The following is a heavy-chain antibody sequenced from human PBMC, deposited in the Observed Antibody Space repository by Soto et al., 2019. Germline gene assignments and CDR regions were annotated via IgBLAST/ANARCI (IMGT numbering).Heavy chain of an antibody. CDR3: VRRHVSATGIDWFDH. Sequence: ASVKVSCKASGYTFTSYGIHWVRQAPGQRLEWMGWINAANGDTKYSPKFQGRVTITRDTSASTAYTELSSLRSEDTAVYYCVRRHVSATGIDWFDHWGQGTLVTVSS. J-gene: IGHJ5*02. CDR1: GYTFTSYG. CDR2: INAANGDT. V-gene: IGHV1-3*01. D-gene: IGHD2-8*02.